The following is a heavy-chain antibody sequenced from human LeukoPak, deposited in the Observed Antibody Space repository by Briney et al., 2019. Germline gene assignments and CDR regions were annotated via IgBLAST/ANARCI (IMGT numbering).Heavy chain of an antibody. Sequence: GGSLRLSCVASGFAFSFYSMNWVRQTPGKGLEWVSSISRSSSYIHYADSVRGRFTISRDNAKNSLYLQMSSLRAEDTAVYYCARDGDTAMVTDYWGQGTLVTVSS. CDR3: ARDGDTAMVTDY. CDR2: ISRSSSYI. V-gene: IGHV3-21*01. J-gene: IGHJ4*02. D-gene: IGHD5-18*01. CDR1: GFAFSFYS.